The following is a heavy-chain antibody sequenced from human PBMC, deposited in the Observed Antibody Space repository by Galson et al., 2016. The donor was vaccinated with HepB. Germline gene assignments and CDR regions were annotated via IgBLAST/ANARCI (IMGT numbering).Heavy chain of an antibody. CDR2: IYYSGNT. CDR1: GASLSPYY. CDR3: ARDHGYSGWFDP. D-gene: IGHD5-18*01. V-gene: IGHV4-59*01. J-gene: IGHJ5*02. Sequence: TLSLTCTVSGASLSPYYWSWIRQPPGKGLEWIGYIYYSGNTYYNPSLESRVTISVDTSKNQFSLKLTPATPADTAVYHCARDHGYSGWFDPWGQGTLVAVSS.